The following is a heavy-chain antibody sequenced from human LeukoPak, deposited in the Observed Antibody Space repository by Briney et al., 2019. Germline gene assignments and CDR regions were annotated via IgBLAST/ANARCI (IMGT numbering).Heavy chain of an antibody. CDR2: IYSGGST. CDR3: ARDDYGDYESPYYYGMDV. Sequence: GGSLRLSCAASGFTVSSNYMSWVRQAPGKGLEWVSVIYSGGSTYYADSVKGRFTISRDNSKNTLYLQMNSLRADDTAVYYCARDDYGDYESPYYYGMDVWGQGTTVTVSS. CDR1: GFTVSSNY. D-gene: IGHD4-17*01. V-gene: IGHV3-53*01. J-gene: IGHJ6*02.